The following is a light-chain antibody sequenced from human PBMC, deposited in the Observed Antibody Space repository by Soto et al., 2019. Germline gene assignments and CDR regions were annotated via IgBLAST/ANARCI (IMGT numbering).Light chain of an antibody. CDR1: QTIVTY. CDR3: QQTTTLPWT. CDR2: DAS. Sequence: IEVTKSPSSLASSLGDRVTITFRASQTIVTYVNWYRQKSGAAPELLIYDASTLQSCVPSRFSGSGSGTDFTLTISSLQPEDFASYYCQQTTTLPWTFGQGTKVDIK. J-gene: IGKJ1*01. V-gene: IGKV1-39*01.